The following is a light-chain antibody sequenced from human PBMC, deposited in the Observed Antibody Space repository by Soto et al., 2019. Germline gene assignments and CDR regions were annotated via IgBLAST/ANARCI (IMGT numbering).Light chain of an antibody. CDR1: QNIFTY. CDR3: QHSYSSPT. V-gene: IGKV1-39*01. CDR2: ATS. Sequence: DIHLTQSPSSLSASVGDRVTITCRASQNIFTYLNWYQQRPGQAPNLLIYATSNLQSGVPSRFSGSGSGTDFTLTISSLQPEDFATYYCQHSYSSPTFGQGTKVDIK. J-gene: IGKJ2*01.